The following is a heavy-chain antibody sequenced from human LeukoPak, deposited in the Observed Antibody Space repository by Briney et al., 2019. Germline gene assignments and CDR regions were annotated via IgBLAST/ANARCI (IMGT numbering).Heavy chain of an antibody. D-gene: IGHD3-10*01. V-gene: IGHV1-18*01. CDR2: TSAYNGNT. J-gene: IGHJ4*02. CDR3: ASLSTYYYGSGSSDFDY. Sequence: ASVKVSCKASGYTFTSYGISWVRQAPGQGLEWMGWTSAYNGNTNYAQKLQGRVTMTTDTSTSTAYMELSSLRSEDTAVYYCASLSTYYYGSGSSDFDYWGQGTLVTVSS. CDR1: GYTFTSYG.